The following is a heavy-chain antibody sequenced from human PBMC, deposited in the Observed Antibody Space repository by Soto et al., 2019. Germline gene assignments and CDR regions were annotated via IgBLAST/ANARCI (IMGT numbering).Heavy chain of an antibody. V-gene: IGHV3-73*01. Sequence: GGSLRLSCAASGFTFSGSAMHWVRQASGKGLEWVGRIRSKANSYATAYAASVKGRFTISRDDSKNTAYLQMNSLKTEDTAVYYCTRQGSSGELWFGDPDETDYWGQGTLVTVSS. CDR2: IRSKANSYAT. J-gene: IGHJ4*02. CDR1: GFTFSGSA. CDR3: TRQGSSGELWFGDPDETDY. D-gene: IGHD3-10*01.